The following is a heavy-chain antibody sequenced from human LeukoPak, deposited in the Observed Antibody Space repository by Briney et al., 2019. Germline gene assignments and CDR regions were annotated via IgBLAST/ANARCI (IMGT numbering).Heavy chain of an antibody. J-gene: IGHJ4*02. CDR2: INSDGSST. CDR3: ARDYYTSGSPNDY. V-gene: IGHV3-74*01. CDR1: GFTFSSYW. Sequence: GGSLRLSCAASGFTFSSYWMHWVRQAPGKGLVWVSRINSDGSSTNYADSVKGRFTISRDNAKNTLYLQMSSLRAEDTAVYYCARDYYTSGSPNDYWGQGTLVTVSS. D-gene: IGHD3-10*01.